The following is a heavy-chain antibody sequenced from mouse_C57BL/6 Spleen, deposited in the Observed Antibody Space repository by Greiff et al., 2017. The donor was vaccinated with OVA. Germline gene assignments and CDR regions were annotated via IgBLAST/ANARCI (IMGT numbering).Heavy chain of an antibody. J-gene: IGHJ2*01. Sequence: QVQLQQPGAELVKPGASVKMSCKASGYTFTSYWITWVKQRPGQGLEWIGDIYPGSGSTNYNEKFKSKATLTVDKSSSTAYMQLSSLTSEDSAVYYCARSGIYDGYAYYFDYWGQGTTLTVSS. CDR1: GYTFTSYW. CDR2: IYPGSGST. V-gene: IGHV1-55*01. CDR3: ARSGIYDGYAYYFDY. D-gene: IGHD2-3*01.